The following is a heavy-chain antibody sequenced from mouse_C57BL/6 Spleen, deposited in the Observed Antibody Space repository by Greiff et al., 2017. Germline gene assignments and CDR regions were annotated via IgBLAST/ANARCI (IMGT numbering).Heavy chain of an antibody. CDR1: GYNFTSYW. CDR2: IKPSNGGT. CDR3: AGGDGDYYDY. J-gene: IGHJ2*01. Sequence: QVQLQQPGTELVKPGASVKLSCKASGYNFTSYWMHWVKQRPGQGLEWIGNIKPSNGGTNYNEKFKNKATLTVDNTSNTAYMQLSSLTSEDSAVYYCAGGDGDYYDYWGQGTTLTVSS. V-gene: IGHV1-53*01. D-gene: IGHD1-1*02.